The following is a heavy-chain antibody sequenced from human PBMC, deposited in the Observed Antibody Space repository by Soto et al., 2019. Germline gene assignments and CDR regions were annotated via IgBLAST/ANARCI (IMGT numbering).Heavy chain of an antibody. CDR3: ARGVVVVPAAMTSYYYAMDV. V-gene: IGHV1-69*06. CDR1: GGTFSSYG. CDR2: IIPMFGTS. J-gene: IGHJ6*02. D-gene: IGHD2-2*01. Sequence: QVQLVQSGAEVKKPGSSVKVSCKASGGTFSSYGISWVRQAPGQGLEWMGGIIPMFGTSNYAQKFQGRVTITADKSSSTAYMELRSLRSEDTAVYYCARGVVVVPAAMTSYYYAMDVWGQGTTVTVSS.